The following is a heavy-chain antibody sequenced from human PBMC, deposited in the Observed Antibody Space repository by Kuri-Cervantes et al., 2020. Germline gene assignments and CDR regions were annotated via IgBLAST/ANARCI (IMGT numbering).Heavy chain of an antibody. CDR3: TRVRWELLDRDGTGPYYFDY. Sequence: ASVKVSCKASGYTFTSYDINWVRQATGQGLEWMGWMNPNSGNTGYAQKFQGRVTMTRNSSISTAYMELSSLRSEDTAVYYCTRVRWELLDRDGTGPYYFDYWGQGTLVTVSS. J-gene: IGHJ4*02. V-gene: IGHV1-8*01. D-gene: IGHD1-26*01. CDR2: MNPNSGNT. CDR1: GYTFTSYD.